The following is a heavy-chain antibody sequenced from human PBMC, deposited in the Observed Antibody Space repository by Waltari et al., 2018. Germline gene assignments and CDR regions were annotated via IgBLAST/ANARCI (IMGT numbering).Heavy chain of an antibody. V-gene: IGHV4-38-2*01. CDR2: IYYSGTT. J-gene: IGHJ4*02. CDR3: ARHPFFDY. CDR1: GFHLDDYT. Sequence: VQLVESGGVVVQPGGYLRLSCEAYGFHLDDYTMHWVRQAPGKGLEWIGSIYYSGTTSYNPSLKSRVTISVDTSKNQFSLKLSSVTAAATAVYYCARHPFFDYCGQGTLVTVSS.